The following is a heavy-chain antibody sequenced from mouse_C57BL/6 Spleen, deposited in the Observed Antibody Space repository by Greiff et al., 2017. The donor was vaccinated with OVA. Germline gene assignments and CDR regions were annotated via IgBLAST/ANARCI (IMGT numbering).Heavy chain of an antibody. D-gene: IGHD2-3*01. J-gene: IGHJ4*01. CDR1: GFSINSDCY. CDR3: ARGGYYPYYAMDY. CDR2: TFYSGIP. Sequence: EVHLVESGPSLVRPSQTLSLTCTVTGFSINSDCYWIWIRQFPGNKLEYIGYTFYSGIPYYNPSLESRTYITRDTSKNQFSLKLSSVTTEDTATYDCARGGYYPYYAMDYWGQGTSVTVSS. V-gene: IGHV3-3*01.